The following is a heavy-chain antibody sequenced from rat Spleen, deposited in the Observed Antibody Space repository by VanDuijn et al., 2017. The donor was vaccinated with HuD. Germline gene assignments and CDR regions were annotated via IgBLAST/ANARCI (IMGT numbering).Heavy chain of an antibody. CDR3: ARERIYDGDHQDIMDA. J-gene: IGHJ4*01. Sequence: QVQLKESGPGLVQPSETLSLTCTVSGFSLTSYSVSWVRQPPGKGLEWIATISSGGNTHYNSALKSRLTISRDTSKSQVFLKMNSLQTEDTATYYCARERIYDGDHQDIMDAWGQGASVTVSS. V-gene: IGHV2-6*01. D-gene: IGHD1-12*02. CDR1: GFSLTSYS. CDR2: ISSGGNT.